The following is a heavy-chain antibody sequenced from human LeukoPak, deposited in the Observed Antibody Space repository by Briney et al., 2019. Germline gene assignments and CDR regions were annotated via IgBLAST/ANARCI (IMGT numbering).Heavy chain of an antibody. J-gene: IGHJ5*02. V-gene: IGHV4-38-2*01. Sequence: PSETLSLTCAVSGDSISSSYYWGWIRQPPGKGLEWIATISHAGTTYYNPSLKSRLTMSLDTSKMQFSLDLSSVTAADTAVYYCARISTVKATFDHWGLGTQVTVFS. CDR2: ISHAGTT. D-gene: IGHD3-10*01. CDR1: GDSISSSYY. CDR3: ARISTVKATFDH.